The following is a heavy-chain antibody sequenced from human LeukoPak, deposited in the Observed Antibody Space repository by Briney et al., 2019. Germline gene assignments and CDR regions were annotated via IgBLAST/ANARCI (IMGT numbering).Heavy chain of an antibody. J-gene: IGHJ3*02. V-gene: IGHV4-4*07. CDR2: IYTSGST. CDR1: GGSISSYY. Sequence: PSETLSLTCTVAGGSISSYYWSWIRQPAGKGLEWIGRIYTSGSTNYNPSLKSRVTILVDTSKNQFSLRLSSVTAADTAVYYCARHGAPSHNNAFDIWGQGTMATVSS. CDR3: ARHGAPSHNNAFDI. D-gene: IGHD3-16*01.